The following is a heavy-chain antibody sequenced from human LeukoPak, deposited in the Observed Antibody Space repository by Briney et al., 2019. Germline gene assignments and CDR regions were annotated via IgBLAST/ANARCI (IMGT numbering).Heavy chain of an antibody. V-gene: IGHV4-39*07. Sequence: PSETLSLTCTVSGGSISSSSYYWGWIRQPPGKGLEWIGSIYYSGSTYYNPSLKSRVTISVDTSKNQFSLKLSSVTAADTAVYYCARVSPVVVVIDYWGQGTLVTVSS. D-gene: IGHD3-22*01. CDR1: GGSISSSSYY. CDR3: ARVSPVVVVIDY. J-gene: IGHJ4*02. CDR2: IYYSGST.